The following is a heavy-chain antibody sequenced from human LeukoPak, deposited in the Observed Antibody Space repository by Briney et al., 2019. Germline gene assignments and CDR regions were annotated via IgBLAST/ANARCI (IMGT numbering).Heavy chain of an antibody. V-gene: IGHV4-34*01. Sequence: SETLSLTCAVYGGSFSVYYWSWIRQPPGKGLEWIGEINHSGSTNYNPSLKSRVTISVDTSKNQFSLKLSSVTAADTAVYYCARVRMTHYYYYGMDVWGQGTTVTVSS. J-gene: IGHJ6*02. CDR2: INHSGST. CDR3: ARVRMTHYYYYGMDV. D-gene: IGHD2-15*01. CDR1: GGSFSVYY.